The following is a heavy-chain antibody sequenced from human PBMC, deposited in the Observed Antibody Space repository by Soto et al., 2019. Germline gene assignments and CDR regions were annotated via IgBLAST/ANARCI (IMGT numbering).Heavy chain of an antibody. D-gene: IGHD1-26*01. CDR1: GDSVSSNSAG. V-gene: IGHV6-1*01. J-gene: IGHJ4*01. CDR3: ARGEQYSGRIFDY. Sequence: SRTLSLTCAITGDSVSSNSAGWSWVRQSPSRGLEWLGRTYYRSKWYYEYAVSVRGRITINPDTSKNQSSLQLNSVTPEDTAVYLCARGEQYSGRIFDYWGQGTRVTVSA. CDR2: TYYRSKWYY.